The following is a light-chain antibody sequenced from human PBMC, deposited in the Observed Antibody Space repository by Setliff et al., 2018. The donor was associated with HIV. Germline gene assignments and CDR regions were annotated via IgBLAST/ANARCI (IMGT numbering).Light chain of an antibody. CDR2: DIS. CDR3: GTWDSSLSAL. CDR1: SSNIGNDS. Sequence: QSALTQPPSVSAAPGQKVTTSCSGSSSNIGNDSVSWYRHLPGTAPKLLIYDISDRPSGIPDRFSGSESGTSATLGITGLQTGDEAAYYCGTWDSSLSALFGTGTKVTVL. J-gene: IGLJ1*01. V-gene: IGLV1-51*01.